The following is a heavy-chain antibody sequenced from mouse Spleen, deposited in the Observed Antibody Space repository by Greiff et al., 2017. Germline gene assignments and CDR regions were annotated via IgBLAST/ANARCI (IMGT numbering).Heavy chain of an antibody. D-gene: IGHD1-1*01. J-gene: IGHJ3*01. CDR2: INPSTGGT. Sequence: EVQLQQSGPELVKPGASVKISCKASGYSFTGYYMNWVKQSPEKSLEWIGEINPSTGGTTYNQKFKAKATLTVDKSSSTAYMQLKSLTSEDSADYYCAREGGYYYGSRYTWCAYWGQGTLGTVSA. V-gene: IGHV1-42*01. CDR1: GYSFTGYY. CDR3: AREGGYYYGSRYTWCAY.